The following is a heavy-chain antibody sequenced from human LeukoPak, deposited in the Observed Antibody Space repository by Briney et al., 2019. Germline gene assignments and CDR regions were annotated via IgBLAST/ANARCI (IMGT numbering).Heavy chain of an antibody. CDR2: ISGSGGGT. CDR3: AKDLNTAHNYYYLDV. V-gene: IGHV3-23*01. D-gene: IGHD2-21*02. CDR1: GFTFSSYA. J-gene: IGHJ6*03. Sequence: GGSLRLSCAASGFTFSSYAMSWVRQAPGKGLEWVSAISGSGGGTYYADSVKGRFTISRDNSKNTLSLQMDSLRGEDTAVYYCAKDLNTAHNYYYLDVWGKGTTVTVSS.